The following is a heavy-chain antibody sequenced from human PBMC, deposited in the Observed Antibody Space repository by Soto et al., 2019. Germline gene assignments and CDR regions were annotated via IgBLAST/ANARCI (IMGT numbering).Heavy chain of an antibody. J-gene: IGHJ3*02. V-gene: IGHV1-3*01. D-gene: IGHD3-22*01. CDR1: AYTFTSYA. Sequence: ASMNVSGKASAYTFTSYAMHWVLQAPGQRLEWMGCINAGNGNTKYSQKFQGRVTITRDTSASTAYMELSSLRSEDTAVYYCAYYYDSSGYYVYAFDIWGQGTMVTVSS. CDR2: INAGNGNT. CDR3: AYYYDSSGYYVYAFDI.